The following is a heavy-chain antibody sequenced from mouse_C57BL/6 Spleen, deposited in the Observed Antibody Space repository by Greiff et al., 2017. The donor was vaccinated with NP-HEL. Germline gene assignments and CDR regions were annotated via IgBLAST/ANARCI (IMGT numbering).Heavy chain of an antibody. CDR1: GYTFTSYG. J-gene: IGHJ3*01. Sequence: QVQLQQSGAELARPGASVKLSCKASGYTFTSYGISWVKQRTGQGLEWIGEIYPRSGNTYYNEKFKGKATLTADKSSSTAYMELRSLTSEDSAVYFCAFLYGNYDAYWGQGTLVTVSA. CDR3: AFLYGNYDAY. D-gene: IGHD2-1*01. CDR2: IYPRSGNT. V-gene: IGHV1-81*01.